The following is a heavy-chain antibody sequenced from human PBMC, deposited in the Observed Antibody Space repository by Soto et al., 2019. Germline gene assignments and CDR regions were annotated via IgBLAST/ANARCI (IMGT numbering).Heavy chain of an antibody. CDR3: ARDLEPWYSNYEVDYFDY. CDR1: GFTFSSYS. Sequence: GGSLRLSCAASGFTFSSYSMNWVRQAPGKGLEWVSSISSSSSYIYYADSVKGRFTISRDNAKNSLYLQMNSLRAEDTAVYYCARDLEPWYSNYEVDYFDYWGQGTLVTVSS. D-gene: IGHD4-4*01. CDR2: ISSSSSYI. V-gene: IGHV3-21*01. J-gene: IGHJ4*02.